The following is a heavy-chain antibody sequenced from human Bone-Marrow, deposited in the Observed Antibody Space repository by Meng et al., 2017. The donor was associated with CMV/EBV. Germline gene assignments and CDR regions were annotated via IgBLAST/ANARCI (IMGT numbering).Heavy chain of an antibody. V-gene: IGHV3-74*01. CDR3: ARGTAIAAAGFDP. J-gene: IGHJ5*02. CDR1: GFTFSSYW. D-gene: IGHD6-13*01. Sequence: GGSLRLSCAASGFTFSSYWMHWVRQAPGKGLVWVSRINSDGSSTSYADSVKGRFTISRDNAKNTLYLQMNSLRAEDTAVYYCARGTAIAAAGFDPWGQGTLVTVSS. CDR2: INSDGSST.